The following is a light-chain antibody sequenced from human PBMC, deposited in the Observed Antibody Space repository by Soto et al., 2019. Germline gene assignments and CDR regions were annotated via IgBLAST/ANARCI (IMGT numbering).Light chain of an antibody. J-gene: IGLJ1*01. Sequence: QSVLTQPPSVSGAPGKRFTISCTGSSSNIGAGYDVHWYQQLPGTAPKLLIYGNSNRPSGVPDRFSGSKSGTSASLAITGLQAEDEADYYCQSYDSSRSGCYVFGTGTKLTVL. CDR3: QSYDSSRSGCYV. CDR2: GNS. CDR1: SSNIGAGYD. V-gene: IGLV1-40*01.